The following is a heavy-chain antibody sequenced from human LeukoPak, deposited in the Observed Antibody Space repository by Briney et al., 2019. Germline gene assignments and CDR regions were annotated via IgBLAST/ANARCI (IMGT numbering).Heavy chain of an antibody. CDR2: ISTDGTKT. D-gene: IGHD6-13*01. V-gene: IGHV3-74*01. Sequence: GGSLRLSCAASGFTFSTFWMHWVRQAPGKGLVWVSHISTDGTKTFYADSVKGRFTISRDNAKNTLYLQMNSLRAEDTAVYYCARIRVDATGTNYWGQGTLVTVSS. CDR3: ARIRVDATGTNY. J-gene: IGHJ4*02. CDR1: GFTFSTFW.